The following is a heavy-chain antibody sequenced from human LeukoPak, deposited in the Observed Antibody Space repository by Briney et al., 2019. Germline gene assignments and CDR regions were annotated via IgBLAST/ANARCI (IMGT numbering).Heavy chain of an antibody. J-gene: IGHJ6*03. Sequence: GGSLRLSCAASGFTFSSYAMSWVRQAPGKGLEWVSAISGSGGSTSYADSVKGRFTISRDNAKNTLYLQMNSLRAEDTAVYYCARDPGYSYGYNYYYYMDVWGKGTTVTISS. CDR3: ARDPGYSYGYNYYYYMDV. V-gene: IGHV3-23*01. CDR1: GFTFSSYA. D-gene: IGHD5-18*01. CDR2: ISGSGGST.